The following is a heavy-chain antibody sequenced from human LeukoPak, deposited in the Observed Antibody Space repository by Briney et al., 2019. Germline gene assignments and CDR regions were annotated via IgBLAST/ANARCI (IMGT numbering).Heavy chain of an antibody. J-gene: IGHJ5*02. CDR2: IYYSGST. D-gene: IGHD3-22*01. CDR1: GVSISSYY. CDR3: ARSYYDSSGRFDP. V-gene: IGHV4-59*01. Sequence: PSETLSLTCTVSGVSISSYYWSWIRQPPGKGLEWIGYIYYSGSTNYNPSLKSRVTISVDTSKNQFSLKLSSVTAADTAVYYCARSYYDSSGRFDPWGQGTLVTVSS.